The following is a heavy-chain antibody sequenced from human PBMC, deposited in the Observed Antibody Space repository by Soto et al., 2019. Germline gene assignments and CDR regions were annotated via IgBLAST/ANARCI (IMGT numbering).Heavy chain of an antibody. V-gene: IGHV1-69*13. CDR1: GGTFSSYA. Sequence: AASVKVSCKASGGTFSSYAISWVRQAPGQGLEWMGGIIPIFGTANYAQKFQGRVTITADESTSTAYMELSSLRSEDTAVYYCARDDPTIFVVVPPYYYYGMDVWGQGTTVTVSS. CDR3: ARDDPTIFVVVPPYYYYGMDV. J-gene: IGHJ6*02. CDR2: IIPIFGTA. D-gene: IGHD3-3*01.